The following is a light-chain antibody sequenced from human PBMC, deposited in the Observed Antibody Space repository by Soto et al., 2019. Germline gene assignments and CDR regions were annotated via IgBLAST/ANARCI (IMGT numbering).Light chain of an antibody. CDR1: SSDVGGYNY. CDR2: DVS. CDR3: SSYTSSSTWV. Sequence: QSVLTQPASVSGSPGQSITISCTGTSSDVGGYNYVSWYQQHPGKAPKLMIYDVSNRPSGVSNRFSGSKSGNTASLTISGLQGEDEGDYYCSSYTSSSTWVFGGGTKVTVL. V-gene: IGLV2-14*01. J-gene: IGLJ3*02.